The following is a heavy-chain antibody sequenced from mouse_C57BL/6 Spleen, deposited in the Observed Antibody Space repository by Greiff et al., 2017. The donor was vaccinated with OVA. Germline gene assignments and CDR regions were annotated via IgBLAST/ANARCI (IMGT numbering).Heavy chain of an antibody. D-gene: IGHD1-1*01. V-gene: IGHV1-69*01. CDR1: GYTFTSYW. CDR2: IDPSDSYT. CDR3: ARRYGSSGGWFAY. Sequence: QVQLQQPGAELVMPGASVKLSCKASGYTFTSYWMHWVKQRPGQGLEWIGEIDPSDSYTNYNQKFKGKSTLTVDKSSSTAYMQLSSLTSEDSAVYYCARRYGSSGGWFAYWGQGTLVTVSA. J-gene: IGHJ3*01.